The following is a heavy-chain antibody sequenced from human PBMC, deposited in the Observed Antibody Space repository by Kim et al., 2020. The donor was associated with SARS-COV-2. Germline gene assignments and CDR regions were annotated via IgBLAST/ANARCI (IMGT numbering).Heavy chain of an antibody. Sequence: ASVKVSCKASGYTFTGYYMHWVRQAPGQGLEWMGRINPNSGGTNYAQKFQGRVTMTRDTSISTAYMELSRLRSDDTAVYYCARGDMITFGGVISDLDYWGQGTLVTVSS. V-gene: IGHV1-2*06. D-gene: IGHD3-16*02. CDR3: ARGDMITFGGVISDLDY. J-gene: IGHJ4*02. CDR2: INPNSGGT. CDR1: GYTFTGYY.